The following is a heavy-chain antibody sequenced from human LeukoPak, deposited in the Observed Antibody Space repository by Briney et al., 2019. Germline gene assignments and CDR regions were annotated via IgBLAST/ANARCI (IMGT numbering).Heavy chain of an antibody. CDR2: IKEDGSEK. Sequence: GGSLRLSCAVSGFTFSRYWLSWVRQAPGKGLEWVANIKEDGSEKYYVDSVKGRFSISRDNAKNSLYLQMNSLRAEDTAVYYCARSPWGGTAVGYWGQGTLVTVSS. D-gene: IGHD6-19*01. CDR1: GFTFSRYW. J-gene: IGHJ4*02. V-gene: IGHV3-7*03. CDR3: ARSPWGGTAVGY.